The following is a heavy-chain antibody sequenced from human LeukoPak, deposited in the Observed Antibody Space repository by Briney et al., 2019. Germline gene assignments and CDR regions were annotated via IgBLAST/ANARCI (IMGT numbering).Heavy chain of an antibody. CDR3: ARDYDILTGYSNTFDY. Sequence: GRSLRLSCAASGFTFSSYGMHWVRQAPGKGLEWVAVIWNDGSNKYYADSVKGRFTISRDNSKNTLYLQMNSLRAEDTAVYYCARDYDILTGYSNTFDYWGQGTLVTVSS. CDR1: GFTFSSYG. CDR2: IWNDGSNK. V-gene: IGHV3-33*01. D-gene: IGHD3-9*01. J-gene: IGHJ4*02.